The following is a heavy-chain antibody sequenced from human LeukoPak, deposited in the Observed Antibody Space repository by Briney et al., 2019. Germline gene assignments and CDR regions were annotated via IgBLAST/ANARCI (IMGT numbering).Heavy chain of an antibody. CDR2: ISESGDAT. J-gene: IGHJ4*02. CDR1: GFTFSSQA. CDR3: AKDPEF. V-gene: IGHV3-23*01. Sequence: GGSLRLSCAVSGFTFSSQAMSWVRQAPGKGLEWLSGISESGDATFNIDSVKGQFTISRDNSKNTLYLQMDSLRAEDTAVYYCAKDPEFWGQGILVTVSS. D-gene: IGHD3-10*01.